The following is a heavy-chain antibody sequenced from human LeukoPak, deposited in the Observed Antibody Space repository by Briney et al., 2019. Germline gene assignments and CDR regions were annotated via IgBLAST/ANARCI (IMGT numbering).Heavy chain of an antibody. CDR3: ARSDTNTIFGVVSWFDP. CDR1: GGSISSSSYY. Sequence: PSETLSLTCTVSGGSISSSSYYWGWIRQPPGKGLEWIGSIYYSGSTYYNPSLKSRVTISVDRSKNQFSLKLSSVTAADTAVYYCARSDTNTIFGVVSWFDPWGQGTLVTVSS. D-gene: IGHD3-3*01. CDR2: IYYSGST. J-gene: IGHJ5*02. V-gene: IGHV4-39*07.